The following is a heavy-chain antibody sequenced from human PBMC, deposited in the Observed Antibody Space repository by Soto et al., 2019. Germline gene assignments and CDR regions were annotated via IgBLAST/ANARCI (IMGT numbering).Heavy chain of an antibody. CDR1: GFTFNSYA. CDR3: AKMGDIVVVPAAIFNWFDP. V-gene: IGHV3-23*01. J-gene: IGHJ5*02. CDR2: ISGSGGST. D-gene: IGHD2-2*01. Sequence: GGSLRLSCAASGFTFNSYAMSWVRQAPGKGLEWVSAISGSGGSTYYADSVKGRFTISRDNSKNTLYLQMNSLGAEDTAVYYCAKMGDIVVVPAAIFNWFDPWGQGTLVTVSS.